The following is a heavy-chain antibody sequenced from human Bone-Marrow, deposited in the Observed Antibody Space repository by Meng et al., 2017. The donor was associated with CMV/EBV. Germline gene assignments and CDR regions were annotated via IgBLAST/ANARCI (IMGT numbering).Heavy chain of an antibody. V-gene: IGHV1-2*02. Sequence: ASVKVSCKASGYTFTGYYMHWVRQAPGQGLEWMGWINPNSGGTNYAQKFQGRVTMTRETSISTAYMELSRLRSDDTDVYYCARDRGATVGCFDYWGQGTLVPVSS. CDR2: INPNSGGT. J-gene: IGHJ4*02. D-gene: IGHD1-26*01. CDR1: GYTFTGYY. CDR3: ARDRGATVGCFDY.